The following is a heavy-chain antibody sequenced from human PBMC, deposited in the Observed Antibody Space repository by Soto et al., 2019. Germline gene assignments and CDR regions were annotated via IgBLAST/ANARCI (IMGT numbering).Heavy chain of an antibody. Sequence: PRLSCAASGFTFSSYAMNWVRQTPGKGLEWVSCIGSRGDDIYYIDSVKGRFTISRDNSKSTLYLHMTSLSAEDTAIYYCANAWRCGDHHMVLWVQATGVTVSS. CDR3: ANAWRCGDHHMVL. D-gene: IGHD2-8*01. J-gene: IGHJ4*03. CDR1: GFTFSSYA. CDR2: IGSRGDDI. V-gene: IGHV3-23*01.